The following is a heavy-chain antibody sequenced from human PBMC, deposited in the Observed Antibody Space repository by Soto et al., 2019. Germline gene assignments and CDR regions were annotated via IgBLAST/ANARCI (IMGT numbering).Heavy chain of an antibody. V-gene: IGHV1-58*02. CDR1: GFTFPSSA. CDR2: IVVGSGNT. D-gene: IGHD4-17*01. J-gene: IGHJ4*02. Sequence: SVKVSCKASGFTFPSSAMQWVRQARGQRLEWIGWIVVGSGNTNYAQKFQERVTITRDMSTSTAYMELSSLRSEDTAVYYCAADSHLDYGDYASFDYWGQGTLVTVSS. CDR3: AADSHLDYGDYASFDY.